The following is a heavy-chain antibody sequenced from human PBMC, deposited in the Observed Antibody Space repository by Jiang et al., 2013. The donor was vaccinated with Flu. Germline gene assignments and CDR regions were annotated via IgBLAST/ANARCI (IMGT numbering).Heavy chain of an antibody. CDR2: INPSGGST. CDR1: GYTFTTSD. Sequence: KKPGASVKVSCRASGYTFTTSDIDWVRQAPGQGLEWMGIINPSGGSTSYAQKFQGRVTMTRDTSTSTVYMELSSLRSEDTAVYYCARGGDYGDYFDYWGQGTLVTVSS. J-gene: IGHJ4*02. CDR3: ARGGDYGDYFDY. D-gene: IGHD4-17*01. V-gene: IGHV1-46*01.